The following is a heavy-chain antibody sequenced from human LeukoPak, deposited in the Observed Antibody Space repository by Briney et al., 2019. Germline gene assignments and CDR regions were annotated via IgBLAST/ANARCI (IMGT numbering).Heavy chain of an antibody. V-gene: IGHV3-23*01. CDR1: GFTFSDSA. D-gene: IGHD1-26*01. CDR3: ARYSGSYYYPPAWDL. CDR2: TSTSGGSA. J-gene: IGHJ4*02. Sequence: GGSLRLSCAASGFTFSDSAMSWVRQAPGKGLEWVSATSTSGGSAYYADSVKGRFTISRDNSKNTLYLQMDSLRADDTAVYYCARYSGSYYYPPAWDLWGQGTLVTVSS.